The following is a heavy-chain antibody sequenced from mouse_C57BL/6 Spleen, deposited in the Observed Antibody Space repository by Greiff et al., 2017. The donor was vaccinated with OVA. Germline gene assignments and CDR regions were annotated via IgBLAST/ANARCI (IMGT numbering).Heavy chain of an antibody. CDR1: GYTFTDYE. CDR3: TRSGSNYFDY. V-gene: IGHV1-15*01. D-gene: IGHD1-1*01. J-gene: IGHJ2*01. CDR2: IDPETGGP. Sequence: QVQLQQSGAELVRPGASVTLSCKASGYTFTDYEMHWVKQTPVHGLEWIGAIDPETGGPAYNQKFKGKAILTADKSSSTAYMELRSLTSEDSAVYYCTRSGSNYFDYWGQGTTLTVSS.